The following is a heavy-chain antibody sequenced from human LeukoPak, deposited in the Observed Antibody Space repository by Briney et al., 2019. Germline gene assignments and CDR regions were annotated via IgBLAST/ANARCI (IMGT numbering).Heavy chain of an antibody. V-gene: IGHV3-30-3*01. CDR3: ARGHDFWSGYYFDY. CDR2: ISYDGSNK. D-gene: IGHD3-3*01. Sequence: GGSLRPSCAASGFTFSSYAMHWVRQAPGKGLEWVAVISYDGSNKYYADSVKGRFTISRDNAKNSLYLQMNSLRAEDTAVYYCARGHDFWSGYYFDYWGQGTLVTVSS. CDR1: GFTFSSYA. J-gene: IGHJ4*02.